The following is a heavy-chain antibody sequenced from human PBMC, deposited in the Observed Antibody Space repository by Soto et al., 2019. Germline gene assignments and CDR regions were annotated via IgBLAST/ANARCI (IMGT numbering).Heavy chain of an antibody. CDR3: AKDHSISSSGAWWLDP. Sequence: QVQLVQSGAEVKKAGASVKVSCKASGYTFTSNYIHWVRRAPGQGLEWMGTINPSGGNTNYAQKFQGRVTMTRDTSTSTVYMDLRSLTSEDTAVYYCAKDHSISSSGAWWLDPWGQGTLVTVSS. CDR1: GYTFTSNY. D-gene: IGHD6-13*01. V-gene: IGHV1-46*01. J-gene: IGHJ5*02. CDR2: INPSGGNT.